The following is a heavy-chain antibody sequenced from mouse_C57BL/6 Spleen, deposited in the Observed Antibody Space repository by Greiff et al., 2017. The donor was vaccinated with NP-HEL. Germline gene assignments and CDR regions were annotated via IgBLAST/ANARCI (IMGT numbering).Heavy chain of an antibody. CDR3: ARDILVDWYFDV. CDR1: GYSITSGYY. J-gene: IGHJ1*03. Sequence: EVKLVESGPGLVKPSQSLSLTCSVTGYSITSGYYWNWIRQFPGNKLEWMGYISYDGSNNYNPSLKNRISITRDTSKNQFFLKLNSVTTEDTATYYCARDILVDWYFDVWGTGTTVTVSS. V-gene: IGHV3-6*01. D-gene: IGHD1-1*01. CDR2: ISYDGSN.